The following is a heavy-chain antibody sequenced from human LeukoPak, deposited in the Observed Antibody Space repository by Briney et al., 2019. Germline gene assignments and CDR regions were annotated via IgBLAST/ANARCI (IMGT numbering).Heavy chain of an antibody. D-gene: IGHD3-10*01. CDR2: IKPDGSEK. Sequence: GGSLRLSCAGSGFDFRGQWMSWLRQAAEEGPEWVAHIKPDGSEKYYVDSVKGRFIISRDDARNSSSLQMNSLRAEDTAVYYCAGSFGDVKMFWGQGTLVTVSS. V-gene: IGHV3-7*01. CDR3: AGSFGDVKMF. J-gene: IGHJ4*01. CDR1: GFDFRGQW.